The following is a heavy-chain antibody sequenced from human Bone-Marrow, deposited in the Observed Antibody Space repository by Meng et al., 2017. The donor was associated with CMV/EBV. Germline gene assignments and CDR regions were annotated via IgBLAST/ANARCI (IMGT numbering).Heavy chain of an antibody. J-gene: IGHJ3*02. Sequence: SETLSLTCTVSGGSISSYYWSWIRQPPGKGLEWIGYIYYSGSTNYNPSLKSRVTISVDTYKNQFSLKQTSGTAADTAVYYCARQPPGSAAFDIWGQGTMVTVSS. V-gene: IGHV4-59*01. CDR2: IYYSGST. CDR3: ARQPPGSAAFDI. D-gene: IGHD3-10*01. CDR1: GGSISSYY.